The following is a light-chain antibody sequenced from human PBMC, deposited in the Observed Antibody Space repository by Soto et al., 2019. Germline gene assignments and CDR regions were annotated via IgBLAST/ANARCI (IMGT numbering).Light chain of an antibody. V-gene: IGKV3-15*01. CDR3: RQYIYWPWT. J-gene: IGKJ1*01. Sequence: EIVMTQSPATLSVSPGERATLSCRASQSVSSTLAWSQQKPGQAPRLLIYGASTRATGIPARFSGSGSGTEFTLTISSLQSEDFAVYYCRQYIYWPWTFGQGTKVDIK. CDR2: GAS. CDR1: QSVSST.